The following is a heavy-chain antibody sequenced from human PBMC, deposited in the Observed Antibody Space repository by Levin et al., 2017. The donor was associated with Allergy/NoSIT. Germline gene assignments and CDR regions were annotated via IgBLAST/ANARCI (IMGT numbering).Heavy chain of an antibody. CDR2: MNADNGHT. J-gene: IGHJ4*02. CDR1: EYTFTAYD. CDR3: ARGPHRDYYGSSGYYLEF. D-gene: IGHD3-22*01. V-gene: IGHV1-8*01. Sequence: ASVKVSCKAVEYTFTAYDINWVRQATGQGLEWMGWMNADNGHTGCTQKFQGRVIMTRDTSTNTAYMELTSLRSEDTAIYYCARGPHRDYYGSSGYYLEFWGQGTLVTV.